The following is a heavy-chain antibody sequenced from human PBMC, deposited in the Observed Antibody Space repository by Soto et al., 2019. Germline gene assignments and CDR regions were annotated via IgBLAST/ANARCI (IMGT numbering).Heavy chain of an antibody. D-gene: IGHD5-12*01. CDR3: AKLGGGYSGYDFGRSDYYFGMDV. CDR2: ISGSGGST. J-gene: IGHJ6*02. Sequence: GGSLRLSCAASGFTFSSYAMSWVRQAPGKGLERVSAISGSGGSTYYADSVKGRFTISRDNSKNTLYLQMNSLRAEDTAVYYCAKLGGGYSGYDFGRSDYYFGMDVWGQGTTVTVSS. V-gene: IGHV3-23*01. CDR1: GFTFSSYA.